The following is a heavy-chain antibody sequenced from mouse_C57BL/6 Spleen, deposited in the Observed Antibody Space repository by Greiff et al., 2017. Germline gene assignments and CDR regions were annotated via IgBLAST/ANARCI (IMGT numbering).Heavy chain of an antibody. J-gene: IGHJ2*01. D-gene: IGHD1-1*01. V-gene: IGHV1-26*01. Sequence: VQLQQSGPELVKPGASVKISCKASGYTFTDYYMNWVKQSHGKSLEWIGDINPNNGGTSYNQKFKGKATLTVDKSSSTAYMELRSLTSEDSAVYYCARGDYYGSSYVYWGQGTTLTVSS. CDR2: INPNNGGT. CDR3: ARGDYYGSSYVY. CDR1: GYTFTDYY.